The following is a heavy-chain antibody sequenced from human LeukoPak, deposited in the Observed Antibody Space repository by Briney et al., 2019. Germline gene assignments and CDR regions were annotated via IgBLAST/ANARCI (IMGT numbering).Heavy chain of an antibody. Sequence: ASVKVSCKASGYTFTGYYMHWVRQAPGQGLEWMGWINPNSGGTNYAQKFQGRVTMTRDTSISTAYMELSRLRSDDTAVYYCARGYDSSGYYRHFDYWGQGTRVTVSS. CDR2: INPNSGGT. CDR3: ARGYDSSGYYRHFDY. CDR1: GYTFTGYY. D-gene: IGHD3-22*01. J-gene: IGHJ4*02. V-gene: IGHV1-2*02.